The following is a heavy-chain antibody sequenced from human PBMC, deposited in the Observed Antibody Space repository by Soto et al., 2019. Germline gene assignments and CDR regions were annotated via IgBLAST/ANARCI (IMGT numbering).Heavy chain of an antibody. V-gene: IGHV4-30-4*01. J-gene: IGHJ6*02. Sequence: SETLSLTCPVSGGSISSGDDFWTWIRQPPGKGLEWIGYIYYSGSTYYNPSLKSRLTMSVDTSKNQFSLKLSSVTAADTAVYYCARDRAKWKDYYYYGMDVWGQGTTVTVSS. CDR3: ARDRAKWKDYYYYGMDV. D-gene: IGHD1-20*01. CDR1: GGSISSGDDF. CDR2: IYYSGST.